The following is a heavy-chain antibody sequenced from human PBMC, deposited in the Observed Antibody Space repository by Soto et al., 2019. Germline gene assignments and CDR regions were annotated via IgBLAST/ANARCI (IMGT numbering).Heavy chain of an antibody. J-gene: IGHJ5*02. CDR1: GFTFSSYS. Sequence: PXESLRLSCAASGFTFSSYSMNWVRQAPGKGLEWVSSISSSSSYIYYADSVKGRFTISRDNAKNSLYLQMNSLRAEDTAVYYCARAEMYYDFWSGSLYFNWFDPWGQGTLVTVSS. CDR2: ISSSSSYI. CDR3: ARAEMYYDFWSGSLYFNWFDP. V-gene: IGHV3-21*01. D-gene: IGHD3-3*01.